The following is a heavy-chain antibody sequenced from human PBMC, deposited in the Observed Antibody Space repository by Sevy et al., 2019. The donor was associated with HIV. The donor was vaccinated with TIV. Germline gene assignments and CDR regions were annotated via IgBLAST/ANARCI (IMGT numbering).Heavy chain of an antibody. CDR3: ARGPPPFYGMDV. Sequence: GGSLRLSCAASGFTFSSYNMNWVRQAPGKGLEWVSSITSTSDYIYYADSLKGRCTISRDNAKTLLYLQMNSLRAEDTAVYYCARGPPPFYGMDVWGQGTTVTVSS. CDR1: GFTFSSYN. V-gene: IGHV3-21*06. J-gene: IGHJ6*02. CDR2: ITSTSDYI.